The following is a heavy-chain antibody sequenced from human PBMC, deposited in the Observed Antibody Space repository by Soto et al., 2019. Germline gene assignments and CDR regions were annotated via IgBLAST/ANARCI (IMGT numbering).Heavy chain of an antibody. V-gene: IGHV3-21*01. Sequence: EVQLVESGGGLVKPGGSLRLSCAASGFTFSSYSMNWVRQAPGKGLEWVSSISSSSSYIYYADSVKGRFTISRDNAKNSLYLQMNSLRAEDTAVYYCAKTPGSSGWKHDYWGPGTLVTVSS. CDR2: ISSSSSYI. CDR3: AKTPGSSGWKHDY. J-gene: IGHJ4*02. D-gene: IGHD6-19*01. CDR1: GFTFSSYS.